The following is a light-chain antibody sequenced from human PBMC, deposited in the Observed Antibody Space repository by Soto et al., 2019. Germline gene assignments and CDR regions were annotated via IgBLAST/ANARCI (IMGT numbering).Light chain of an antibody. CDR1: SGHSSYA. Sequence: QPVLTQSPSASASLGASVKLTCTLSSGHSSYAIAWHQQQPEKGPRYLMKLNSDGSHSMGYGIPDRFSGSSSGAERYLTISSLQSEDEADYYCQTWGSGIPVVFGGGTKLTVL. J-gene: IGLJ2*01. V-gene: IGLV4-69*01. CDR2: LNSDGSH. CDR3: QTWGSGIPVV.